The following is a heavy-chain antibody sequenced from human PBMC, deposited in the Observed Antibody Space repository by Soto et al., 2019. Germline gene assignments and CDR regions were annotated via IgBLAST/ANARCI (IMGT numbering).Heavy chain of an antibody. D-gene: IGHD3-3*01. CDR3: AKDKGPYYDFWSGQRWFDP. CDR2: ISHDGSKK. Sequence: GGSLRLSCASSGFTFSTHGMHWVRQAPGKGPEWVAVISHDGSKKYYVESVEGRFSISRDNSKSIVHLQMNNVRTEDTAVYYCAKDKGPYYDFWSGQRWFDPWGQGTLVTVSS. CDR1: GFTFSTHG. V-gene: IGHV3-30*18. J-gene: IGHJ5*02.